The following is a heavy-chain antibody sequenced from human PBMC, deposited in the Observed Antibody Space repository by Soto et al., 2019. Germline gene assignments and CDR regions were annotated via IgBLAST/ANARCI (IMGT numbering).Heavy chain of an antibody. Sequence: QVQLVQSGAEVKKPGSSVKVSCKASGGTFSSYTISWVRQAPGQGLEWMGRIIPILGIANYAQKFQGRVTITADKSTSTAYMELSSLRSEATAVYYCARGVVLVPADIAGAFDIWGQGTMVTVSS. D-gene: IGHD2-2*01. V-gene: IGHV1-69*02. CDR2: IIPILGIA. J-gene: IGHJ3*02. CDR3: ARGVVLVPADIAGAFDI. CDR1: GGTFSSYT.